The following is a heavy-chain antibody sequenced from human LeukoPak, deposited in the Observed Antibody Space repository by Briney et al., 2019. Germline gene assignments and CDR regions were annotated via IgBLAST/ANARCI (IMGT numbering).Heavy chain of an antibody. CDR3: ARGGYCSSTSCYIYMDV. CDR1: GYTFTSYD. J-gene: IGHJ6*03. V-gene: IGHV1-8*01. Sequence: ASVKVSCKASGYTFTSYDINWVRQATGQGLEWMGWMNPNSGNTGYAQKFQGRVTMTRNTSISTAYMELSSLRSEDTAVYYCARGGYCSSTSCYIYMDVWGKGTTVTISS. D-gene: IGHD2-2*02. CDR2: MNPNSGNT.